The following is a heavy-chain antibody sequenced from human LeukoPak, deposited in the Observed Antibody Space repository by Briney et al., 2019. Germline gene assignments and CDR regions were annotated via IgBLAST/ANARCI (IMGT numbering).Heavy chain of an antibody. CDR3: ARGLRATMIVVADAFDI. CDR1: GFTFSSYA. D-gene: IGHD3-22*01. J-gene: IGHJ3*02. Sequence: PGGSLRLSCAASGFTFSSYAMHWVRQPPGKGLEWVAVISYDGNNQYYADSVKGRFTISRDNSKNTLYLQMNSLRAEDTAVYYCARGLRATMIVVADAFDIWGQGTMVTVSS. CDR2: ISYDGNNQ. V-gene: IGHV3-30-3*01.